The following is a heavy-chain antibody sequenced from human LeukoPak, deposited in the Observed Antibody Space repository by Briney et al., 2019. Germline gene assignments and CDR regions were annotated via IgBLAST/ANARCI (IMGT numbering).Heavy chain of an antibody. V-gene: IGHV3-33*01. Sequence: GRSLRLSCAASGFTFSSYGMHWVRQAPGKGLEWVAVIWYDGSNKYYADSVKGRFTISRDNSKNTLYLQMNSLRAEDTAVYYCARDRTAMALSLDYWGQGTLVTVSS. CDR3: ARDRTAMALSLDY. D-gene: IGHD5-18*01. CDR1: GFTFSSYG. CDR2: IWYDGSNK. J-gene: IGHJ4*02.